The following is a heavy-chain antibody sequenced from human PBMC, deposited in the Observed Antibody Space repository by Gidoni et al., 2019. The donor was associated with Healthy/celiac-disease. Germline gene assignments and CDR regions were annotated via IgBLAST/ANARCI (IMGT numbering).Heavy chain of an antibody. CDR1: RFTFSSYG. V-gene: IGHV3-30*18. CDR3: AKDRSEIGPLDY. CDR2: ISYDGSNK. J-gene: IGHJ4*02. D-gene: IGHD3-22*01. Sequence: QVQLVESGGGVVQPGRSLRLSCAASRFTFSSYGMHWVRQAPGKGLEWVAVISYDGSNKYKEEYVKGRFTISRDNSKNTLYLQMKSMRDEDTAVYYCAKDRSEIGPLDYWGQGTLVTVSS.